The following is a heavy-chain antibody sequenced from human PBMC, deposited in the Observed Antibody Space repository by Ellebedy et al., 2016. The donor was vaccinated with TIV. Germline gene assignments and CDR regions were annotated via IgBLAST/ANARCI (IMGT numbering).Heavy chain of an antibody. Sequence: PGGSLRLSCAASGFTFSSYWMSWVSQAPGKGLEWVANIKQDGSEKYYVDSVKGRFTISRDNAKNSLYLQMNSLRAEDTAVYYCASEYYYDSSGYWGGLDYWGQGTLVTVSS. V-gene: IGHV3-7*04. CDR1: GFTFSSYW. CDR2: IKQDGSEK. D-gene: IGHD3-22*01. CDR3: ASEYYYDSSGYWGGLDY. J-gene: IGHJ4*02.